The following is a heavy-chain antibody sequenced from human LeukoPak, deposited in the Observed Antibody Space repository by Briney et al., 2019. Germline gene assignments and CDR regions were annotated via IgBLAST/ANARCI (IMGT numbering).Heavy chain of an antibody. J-gene: IGHJ4*02. CDR3: ARDDNLAKNTMIQGY. CDR2: INPSGGST. Sequence: ASVTVSCKASGYTFTSYYMHWVRQAPGQGLEWMGIINPSGGSTSYAQKFQGRVTMTRDTSTSTVYMELSSLRSEDTAVYYCARDDNLAKNTMIQGYWGQGTLVTVSS. CDR1: GYTFTSYY. D-gene: IGHD3-22*01. V-gene: IGHV1-46*01.